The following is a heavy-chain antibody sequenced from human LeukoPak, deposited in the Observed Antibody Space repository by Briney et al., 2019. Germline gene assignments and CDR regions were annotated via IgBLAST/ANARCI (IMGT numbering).Heavy chain of an antibody. CDR3: ARVSTGWLQFGVITD. CDR2: FDPEDGET. J-gene: IGHJ4*02. D-gene: IGHD5-24*01. CDR1: GYTLTELS. Sequence: ASVKVSCKVSGYTLTELSMHWVRQAPGKGLEWMGGFDPEDGETIYAQKFQGRVTMTEDTSTDTAYTELSSLRSEDTAVYYCARVSTGWLQFGVITDWGQGTLVTVSS. V-gene: IGHV1-24*01.